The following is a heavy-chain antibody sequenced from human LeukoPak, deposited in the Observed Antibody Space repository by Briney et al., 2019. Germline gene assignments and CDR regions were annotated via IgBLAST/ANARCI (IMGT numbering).Heavy chain of an antibody. CDR1: GLTFSSYS. CDR3: ASAGYYERSGYTYYFHH. D-gene: IGHD3-22*01. V-gene: IGHV3-21*01. CDR2: ISISSRYI. J-gene: IGHJ4*02. Sequence: GGSLRLSCAASGLTFSSYSMNWVRQAPGKGLEWVSYISISSRYIYYADSLKGRFTISRDNAKSSLYLQMSSLRAEDTAVYYCASAGYYERSGYTYYFHHWGQGTVVTVSS.